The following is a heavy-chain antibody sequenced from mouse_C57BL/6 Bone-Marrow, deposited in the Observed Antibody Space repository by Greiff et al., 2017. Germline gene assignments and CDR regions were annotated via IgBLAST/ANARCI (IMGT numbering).Heavy chain of an antibody. V-gene: IGHV5-4*03. CDR2: ISDGGSYT. CDR1: GFTFSSYA. J-gene: IGHJ3*01. CDR3: GRKLDLAWFAY. Sequence: EVKLVESGGGLVKPGGSLKLSCAASGFTFSSYAMSWVRQTPEQRLEWVATISDGGSYTYYPDNVKGRFTISRDKAKNNLYLQMSHLKSEDTAMYYCGRKLDLAWFAYWGQGTRVTVSA.